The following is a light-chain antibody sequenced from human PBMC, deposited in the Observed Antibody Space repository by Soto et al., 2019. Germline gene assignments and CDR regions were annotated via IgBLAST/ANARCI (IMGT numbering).Light chain of an antibody. CDR2: AAS. V-gene: IGKV1-17*01. Sequence: QVPGSPSTLSASLGRGVTIXGRASQGIRNELGWYQQKPGKAPKRLIYAASSLQSGVPSRFSGSGYGTEFTLTISSLQPEDFATYYCLQHNSYPHTFGGGTKVDIK. CDR1: QGIRNE. J-gene: IGKJ4*01. CDR3: LQHNSYPHT.